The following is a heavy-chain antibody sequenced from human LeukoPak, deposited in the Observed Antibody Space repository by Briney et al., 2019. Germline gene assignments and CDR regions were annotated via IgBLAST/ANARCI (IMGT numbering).Heavy chain of an antibody. CDR2: IYYSGIT. V-gene: IGHV4-59*05. Sequence: SETLSLTCTVSGGSISSYYWNWIRQPPGKGLEWIGSIYYSGITSYNPSLNSRVTISVDTSKNQFSLKLSSVTAADTAVYYCARPRYCNGGSCYAGEGWFDPWGQGTLVTVSS. CDR1: GGSISSYY. J-gene: IGHJ5*02. D-gene: IGHD2-15*01. CDR3: ARPRYCNGGSCYAGEGWFDP.